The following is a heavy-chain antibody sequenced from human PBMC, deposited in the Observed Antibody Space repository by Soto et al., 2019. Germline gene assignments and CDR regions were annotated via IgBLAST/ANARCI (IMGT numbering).Heavy chain of an antibody. CDR3: ARAGATYYDFSSGPYYYYGMDV. D-gene: IGHD3-3*01. CDR2: INPNSGGT. CDR1: GYTFTGYY. V-gene: IGHV1-2*04. Sequence: ASVKVSCKASGYTFTGYYMHWVRQAPGQGLEWMGWINPNSGGTNYAQKFQGWVTMTRDTSISTAYMEMSRLRSDDTAVYYCARAGATYYDFSSGPYYYYGMDVWGQGTTVTVSS. J-gene: IGHJ6*02.